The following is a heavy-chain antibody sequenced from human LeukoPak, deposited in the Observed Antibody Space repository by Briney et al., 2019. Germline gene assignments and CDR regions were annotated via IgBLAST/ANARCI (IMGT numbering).Heavy chain of an antibody. CDR2: MHPNGGNT. CDR3: ARGRRDIVVVVAATPLNYYYYMDV. Sequence: GASVKVSCKVSGYTFTSYDINWVRQATGQGREWIGWMHPNGGNTGYAQKFQGRVTTTRNTSISTAYMELSSLRSEDTAVYYCARGRRDIVVVVAATPLNYYYYMDVWGKGTTVTVSS. V-gene: IGHV1-8*03. J-gene: IGHJ6*03. CDR1: GYTFTSYD. D-gene: IGHD2-15*01.